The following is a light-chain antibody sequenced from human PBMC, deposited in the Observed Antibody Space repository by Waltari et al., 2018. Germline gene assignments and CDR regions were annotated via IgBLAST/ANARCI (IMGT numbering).Light chain of an antibody. CDR2: VAS. CDR1: QDIDNY. J-gene: IGKJ2*01. V-gene: IGKV1-39*01. Sequence: DVHLTQFPSSLSASVGDRVTISCRASQDIDNYLHWYQQRPGRAPKLLIYVASHFKDDVPSRFRGDGSGTEFTLTITNLQPDDFATYYCQQSLTNTATFGQGT. CDR3: QQSLTNTAT.